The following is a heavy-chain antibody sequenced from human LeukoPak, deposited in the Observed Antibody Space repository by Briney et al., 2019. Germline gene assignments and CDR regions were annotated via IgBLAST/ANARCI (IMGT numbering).Heavy chain of an antibody. Sequence: PGRSLRLSCAASGFTFSSYGMHWVRQAPGKGLEWVAVISYDGSNKYYADSVKGRFTISRDNSKNTLYLQMNSLRAEDTAVYYCAKDNYGMDVWGPGTTVTVSS. CDR1: GFTFSSYG. CDR2: ISYDGSNK. CDR3: AKDNYGMDV. V-gene: IGHV3-30*18. J-gene: IGHJ6*02.